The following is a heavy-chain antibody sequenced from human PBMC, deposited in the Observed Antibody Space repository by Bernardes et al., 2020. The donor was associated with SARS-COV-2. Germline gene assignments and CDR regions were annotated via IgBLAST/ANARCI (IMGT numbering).Heavy chain of an antibody. Sequence: GGSLRLSCAASGFTFSTYAMSWVRQAPGEGLEWVSTISGSGGSTYYADSVKGRFTISRDNSKNTLYLQMDSLRAEDMAVYYCAKGRLQYFDYWGQGTLVTGSS. CDR1: GFTFSTYA. D-gene: IGHD4-4*01. CDR3: AKGRLQYFDY. V-gene: IGHV3-23*01. CDR2: ISGSGGST. J-gene: IGHJ4*02.